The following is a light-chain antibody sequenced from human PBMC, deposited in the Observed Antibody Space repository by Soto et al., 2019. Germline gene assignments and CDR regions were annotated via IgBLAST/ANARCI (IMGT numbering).Light chain of an antibody. J-gene: IGKJ4*01. CDR2: GGF. Sequence: ELVLTQSPGTLSLSPGERATLSCRASQTVRRRYLAWYQQKSGQAPTLLIYGGFSRAPGVPDRFSGSGSGSDFTLTISRLEHEDFALYYCQQYSYSLTFVGGTKVDIK. CDR3: QQYSYSLT. CDR1: QTVRRRY. V-gene: IGKV3-20*01.